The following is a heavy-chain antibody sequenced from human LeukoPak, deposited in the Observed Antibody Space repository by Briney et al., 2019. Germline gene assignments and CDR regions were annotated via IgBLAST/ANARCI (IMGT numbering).Heavy chain of an antibody. V-gene: IGHV3-43*02. Sequence: PGGSLRLSCVASGFTFDEYAMHWVRQAPGKSLEWVSLISGDGNKKYYADFVKGRFTISRDNSKNSLYLQVNSLRTEDTALYYCAKDMGPLGTIWLDYWGQGTLVSVSS. CDR1: GFTFDEYA. CDR3: AKDMGPLGTIWLDY. J-gene: IGHJ4*02. D-gene: IGHD3-3*01. CDR2: ISGDGNKK.